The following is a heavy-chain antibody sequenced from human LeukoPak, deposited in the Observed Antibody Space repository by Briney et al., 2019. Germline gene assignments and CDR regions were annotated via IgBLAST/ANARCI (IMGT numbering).Heavy chain of an antibody. J-gene: IGHJ3*02. V-gene: IGHV3-48*01. CDR2: ISSSISTI. CDR3: ARDLRAFDI. CDR1: GFTFSSYS. Sequence: PGGSLRLSCAASGFTFSSYSMNWVRQAPGEGLEWVSYISSSISTIYYADSGEGRFTISRDNAKNSLYLQMNSLRAEDTAVYYCARDLRAFDIWGQGTMVTVSS.